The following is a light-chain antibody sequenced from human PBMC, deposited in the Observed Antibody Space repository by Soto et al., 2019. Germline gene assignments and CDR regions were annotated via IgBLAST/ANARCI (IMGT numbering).Light chain of an antibody. CDR3: ASEAVTDV. CDR2: EVS. CDR1: SGDVGAYDY. J-gene: IGLJ1*01. Sequence: QSALTQPPSASGSPGQSVTISCTGTSGDVGAYDYVSWYQQHPGKAPKLIIYEVSKRPSGVPDRFSGSKSGNTASLTVSGLRAEDEADYYCASEAVTDVFGTGTKVTVL. V-gene: IGLV2-8*01.